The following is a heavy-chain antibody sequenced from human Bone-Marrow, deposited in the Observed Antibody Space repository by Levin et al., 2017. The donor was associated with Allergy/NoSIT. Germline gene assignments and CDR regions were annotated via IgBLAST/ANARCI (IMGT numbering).Heavy chain of an antibody. CDR1: GFTFSSFW. V-gene: IGHV3-74*01. J-gene: IGHJ4*02. D-gene: IGHD2-15*01. CDR2: IDEYGTFS. CDR3: ARDVAGRSGF. Sequence: GESLKISCAASGFTFSSFWMHWVRQVPGKGLVWVSRIDEYGTFSDYADSVKGRFTISRDNAKNTLYLQMHSLRAEDTAVYYCARDVAGRSGFWGQGTLVTVSS.